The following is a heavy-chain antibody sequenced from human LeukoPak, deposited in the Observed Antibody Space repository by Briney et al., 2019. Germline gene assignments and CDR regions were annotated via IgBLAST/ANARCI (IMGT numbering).Heavy chain of an antibody. V-gene: IGHV1-2*04. CDR3: AREAIAATTDLDY. CDR1: GYTFTGYY. Sequence: GASVKVSCKGSGYTFTGYYMHWVRQAPGQGLEWMGWINPNSGGTNYAQKFQGWITMTRDTSISTAYMELSRLRSDDTAVYYCAREAIAATTDLDYWGQGTLVTVSS. J-gene: IGHJ4*02. D-gene: IGHD6-13*01. CDR2: INPNSGGT.